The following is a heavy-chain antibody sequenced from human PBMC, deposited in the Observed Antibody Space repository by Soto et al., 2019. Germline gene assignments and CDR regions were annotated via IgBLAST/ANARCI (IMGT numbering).Heavy chain of an antibody. CDR3: TRDMVRGVSAFDI. D-gene: IGHD3-10*01. CDR2: IYTDGSP. V-gene: IGHV3-53*02. Sequence: VQLVETGGALIQPGGSLRLSCAASGFTVSNNFMSWVRQAPGKALEWISVIYTDGSPYYTDSVRGRFTIPRDDSENTVFLQMNNRRVEDTAVYYCTRDMVRGVSAFDICGQGTTVTVSS. J-gene: IGHJ3*02. CDR1: GFTVSNNF.